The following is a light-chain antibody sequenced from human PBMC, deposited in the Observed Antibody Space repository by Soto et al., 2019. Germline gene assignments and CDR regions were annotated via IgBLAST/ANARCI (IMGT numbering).Light chain of an antibody. CDR3: SSYAGTNNLV. Sequence: QSVLTQPPSASGSPGQSVTISCTGTSSDVGGYTYVSWYQQHPGKAPKLMIYEVSERPSGVPDRFSGSKSSNTASLTVSGLQAEDEADYYCSSYAGTNNLVFGGGTKLTVL. V-gene: IGLV2-8*01. CDR1: SSDVGGYTY. J-gene: IGLJ2*01. CDR2: EVS.